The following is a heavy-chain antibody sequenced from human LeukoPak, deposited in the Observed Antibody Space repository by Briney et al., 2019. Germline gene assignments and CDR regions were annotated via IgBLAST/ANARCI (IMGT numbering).Heavy chain of an antibody. CDR1: GGTFSSYA. Sequence: ASVKVSCKASGGTFSSYAISWVRQAPGQGLKWMGGIIPIFGTANYAQKFQGRVTITTDESTSTAYMELSSLRSEDTAVYYCARARREGVGGYYYYYYMDVWGKGTTVTVSS. CDR2: IIPIFGTA. CDR3: ARARREGVGGYYYYYYMDV. J-gene: IGHJ6*03. D-gene: IGHD1-26*01. V-gene: IGHV1-69*05.